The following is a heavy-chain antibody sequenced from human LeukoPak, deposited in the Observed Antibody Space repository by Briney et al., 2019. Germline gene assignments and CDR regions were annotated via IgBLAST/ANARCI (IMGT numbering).Heavy chain of an antibody. CDR2: IRSDGSTT. Sequence: PRGSLRLSCAASGFTFSRYAMHWVRQAPGKGLVWVSRIRSDGSTTTYADSVKGRFTISRDNAKNTLYLQMNSLRAEDTAVYYCACIAVSSKVDYWGQAAMATDCS. CDR3: ACIAVSSKVDY. J-gene: IGHJ4*02. D-gene: IGHD6-19*01. V-gene: IGHV3-74*01. CDR1: GFTFSRYA.